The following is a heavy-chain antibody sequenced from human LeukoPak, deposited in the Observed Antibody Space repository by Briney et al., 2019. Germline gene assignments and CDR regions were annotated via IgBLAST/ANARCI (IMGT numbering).Heavy chain of an antibody. V-gene: IGHV1-18*01. CDR1: GYTFNSYG. D-gene: IGHD1-26*01. J-gene: IGHJ4*02. CDR3: ARDSGWELQHFYFDH. CDR2: ISVYNGQT. Sequence: GASVKVSCKASGYTFNSYGINWVRQAPGQGLEWMGWISVYNGQTNYAHKFQGRVTMTTDTSTRTVYMELRSLRSDDTAAYYCARDSGWELQHFYFDHWGQGTLVTVSA.